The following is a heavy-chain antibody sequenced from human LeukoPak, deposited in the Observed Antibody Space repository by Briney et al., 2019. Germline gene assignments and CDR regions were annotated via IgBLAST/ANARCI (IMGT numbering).Heavy chain of an antibody. CDR3: ARGNSGSYWTSNFDY. CDR2: IYIRGST. J-gene: IGHJ4*02. Sequence: PSEILSLTCTVSGGSFSSGSYYWSWIRQPAGKGLEWIGRIYIRGSTNYNPSLKGRVTISVDTSKNQFSLKLKSVTAADTAVYYCARGNSGSYWTSNFDYWGQGTLVTVSS. V-gene: IGHV4-61*02. CDR1: GGSFSSGSYY. D-gene: IGHD1-26*01.